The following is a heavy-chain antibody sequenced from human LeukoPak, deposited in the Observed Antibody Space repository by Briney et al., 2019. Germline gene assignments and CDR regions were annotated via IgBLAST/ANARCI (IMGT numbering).Heavy chain of an antibody. J-gene: IGHJ4*02. Sequence: ASVKVSCKASGYTLTDYYMHWVRQAPGQGLEWMGWINPTSGGTNYAQNFQGRVTMTRDTSITTTYMELSSLTSDDTAVYFCARGNSWYFDYWGRGTLVTVSS. CDR1: GYTLTDYY. CDR2: INPTSGGT. D-gene: IGHD5-24*01. V-gene: IGHV1-2*02. CDR3: ARGNSWYFDY.